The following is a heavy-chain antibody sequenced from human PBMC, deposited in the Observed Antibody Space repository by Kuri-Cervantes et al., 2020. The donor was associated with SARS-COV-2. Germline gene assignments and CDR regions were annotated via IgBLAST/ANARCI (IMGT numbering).Heavy chain of an antibody. Sequence: GSLRLSCAVCGGSFSGYYWSWIRQPPGKGLEWIGEINHSGSTNYNPSLKSRVTISVDTSKNQFSLKLSSVTAADTAVYYCARGVGAAVAGTLITIYYHYGMDVWGQGTTVTVSS. V-gene: IGHV4-34*01. CDR1: GGSFSGYY. D-gene: IGHD6-19*01. CDR3: ARGVGAAVAGTLITIYYHYGMDV. J-gene: IGHJ6*02. CDR2: INHSGST.